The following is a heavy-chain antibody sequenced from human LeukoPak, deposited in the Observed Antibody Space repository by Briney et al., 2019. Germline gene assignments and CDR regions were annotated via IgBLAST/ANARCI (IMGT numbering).Heavy chain of an antibody. CDR2: IKLDGSEK. Sequence: PGGSLRLSCVASGFTFGKYWMSWVRQAPGKGLEWVANIKLDGSEKNYVDSVKGRFTISRDNAKNSLYLQMNSLRAEDTAVYYCARDETYYDFWSGYSYYGMDVWGQGTTVTVSS. V-gene: IGHV3-7*01. D-gene: IGHD3-3*01. CDR1: GFTFGKYW. CDR3: ARDETYYDFWSGYSYYGMDV. J-gene: IGHJ6*02.